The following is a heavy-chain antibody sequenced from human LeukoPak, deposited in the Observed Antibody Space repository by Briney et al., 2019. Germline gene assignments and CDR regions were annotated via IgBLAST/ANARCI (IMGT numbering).Heavy chain of an antibody. J-gene: IGHJ4*02. CDR1: GFTFSSYA. Sequence: GGSLRLSCAASGFTFSSYAMSWVRQAPGKGLEWVSAISGSGGSTYYADSVKGRFTISRDNSKNTLYLQMNSLRAEDTAVYYCAKGRDGYDWGTWFDYWGQGTLVTVSS. D-gene: IGHD5-12*01. CDR2: ISGSGGST. V-gene: IGHV3-23*01. CDR3: AKGRDGYDWGTWFDY.